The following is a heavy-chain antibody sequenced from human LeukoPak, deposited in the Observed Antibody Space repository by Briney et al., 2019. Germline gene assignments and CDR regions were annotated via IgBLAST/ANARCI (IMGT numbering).Heavy chain of an antibody. Sequence: SETLSLTCAVYGGSFSGYYWSWIRQPPGKGLEWIGEINHSGSTNYNPSLKSRVTISVDTSKNQFSLKLSSVTAADTAVYYCARVSAAAGTGVEFDCWGQGTLVTVSS. CDR3: ARVSAAAGTGVEFDC. CDR2: INHSGST. V-gene: IGHV4-34*01. CDR1: GGSFSGYY. J-gene: IGHJ4*02. D-gene: IGHD6-13*01.